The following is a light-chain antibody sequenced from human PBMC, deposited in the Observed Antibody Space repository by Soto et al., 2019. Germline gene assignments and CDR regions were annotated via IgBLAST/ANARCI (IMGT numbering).Light chain of an antibody. Sequence: QSALTQPASVSGSPGQSITMSCTGTSSDVGDYPYVSWYQQHPGKVPKLIIYEVTNRPSGVTSRFSGSKSENTASLTISGLQAEDEADYYCSSYSATNTLVFGSGTKVTVL. J-gene: IGLJ1*01. CDR2: EVT. CDR1: SSDVGDYPY. V-gene: IGLV2-14*01. CDR3: SSYSATNTLV.